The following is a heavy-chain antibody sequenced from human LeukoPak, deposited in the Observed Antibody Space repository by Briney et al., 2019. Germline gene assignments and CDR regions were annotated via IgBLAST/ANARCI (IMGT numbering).Heavy chain of an antibody. J-gene: IGHJ5*02. D-gene: IGHD6-19*01. CDR1: GFTFTSYW. Sequence: GGSLRLSCAASGFTFTSYWMSWVRQAPGKGLEWVANIKQDGSEKYYVDSVKGRFTISRDNAKNSLYLQMNSLRAEDTAVYYCARDLFYSSGHAWFDPWGQGTLVTVSS. CDR3: ARDLFYSSGHAWFDP. CDR2: IKQDGSEK. V-gene: IGHV3-7*03.